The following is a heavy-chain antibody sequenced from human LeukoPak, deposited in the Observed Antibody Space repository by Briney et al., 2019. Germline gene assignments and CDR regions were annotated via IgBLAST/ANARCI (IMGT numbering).Heavy chain of an antibody. J-gene: IGHJ4*02. V-gene: IGHV3-21*01. CDR1: GFTFSSYS. Sequence: GGSLRLSCAASGFTFSSYSMNWVRQAPGKGLEWVSSISSSSSYIYYADSVKGRFTISRDNAKNSLYLQMNSLRAEDTAVYYCAKVGYCSGGSCYGGLDYWGQGTLVTVSS. CDR3: AKVGYCSGGSCYGGLDY. CDR2: ISSSSSYI. D-gene: IGHD2-15*01.